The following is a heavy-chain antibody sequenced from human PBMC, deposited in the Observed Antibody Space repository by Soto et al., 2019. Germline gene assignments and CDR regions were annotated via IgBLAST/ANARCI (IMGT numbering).Heavy chain of an antibody. V-gene: IGHV4-39*01. Sequence: SETLSLTCAVSGGSISGSYYYWAWLRQSPGKGPEWIGCVFYTGFTSYNPSLESRVSVSVDTSKGQFSLKLSAVTAADTAVYYCATSQKGYNWNYFDHWGQGALVTVSS. CDR2: VFYTGFT. D-gene: IGHD1-20*01. CDR3: ATSQKGYNWNYFDH. J-gene: IGHJ4*02. CDR1: GGSISGSYYY.